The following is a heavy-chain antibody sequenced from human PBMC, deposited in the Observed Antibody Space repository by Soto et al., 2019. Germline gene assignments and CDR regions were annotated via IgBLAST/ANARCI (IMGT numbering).Heavy chain of an antibody. CDR1: GFTFSNSV. J-gene: IGHJ6*02. CDR3: TTDQHYTLPYYYYYYGMDV. Sequence: PGGSLRLSCAASGFTFSNSVMSWVRQAPGKGLEWVGRIKSKTDGGTTDYAAPVKGRFTISRDDSKNTLYLQMNSLKTEDTAVYYCTTDQHYTLPYYYYYYGMDVWGQGTTVTVSS. D-gene: IGHD2-2*02. V-gene: IGHV3-15*01. CDR2: IKSKTDGGTT.